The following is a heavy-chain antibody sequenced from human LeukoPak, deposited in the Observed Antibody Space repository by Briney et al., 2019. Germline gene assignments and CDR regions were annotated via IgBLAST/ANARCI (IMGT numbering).Heavy chain of an antibody. CDR2: IGTASDT. CDR1: GFTFSSLD. CDR3: ARGPPRGKYYYMDV. V-gene: IGHV3-13*01. D-gene: IGHD1-1*01. J-gene: IGHJ6*03. Sequence: GGSLRLSCAASGFTFSSLDMHWVRHPTGQGLEWVSTIGTASDTYYPGSVEGRFTLSRDNAKNSLYLQMNSLTAGDTAVYYCARGPPRGKYYYMDVWGKGTTVTVSS.